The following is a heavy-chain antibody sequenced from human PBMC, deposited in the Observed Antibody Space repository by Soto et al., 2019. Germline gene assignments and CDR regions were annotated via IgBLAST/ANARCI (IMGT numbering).Heavy chain of an antibody. CDR3: AIRPQLRFYGMDV. V-gene: IGHV4-4*02. J-gene: IGHJ6*02. Sequence: PSETLSLTCAVSGGSISSSNWWSWVRQPPGKGLEWIGEIYHSGSTNYNPSLKSRVTISVDKSKNQFSLKLSSVTAADTAVYYCAIRPQLRFYGMDVWGQGTTVTVSS. CDR2: IYHSGST. CDR1: GGSISSSNW. D-gene: IGHD3-3*01.